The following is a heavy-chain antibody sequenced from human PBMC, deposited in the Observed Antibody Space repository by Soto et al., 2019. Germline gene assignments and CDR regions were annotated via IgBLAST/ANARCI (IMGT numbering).Heavy chain of an antibody. J-gene: IGHJ6*02. CDR2: IYPGDSDT. D-gene: IGHD6-19*01. CDR1: GYSFTSYW. Sequence: PGESLKISCKGSGYSFTSYWIGWVRQMPGKGLYWMGIIYPGDSDTRYSPSFQGQVTISADKSISTAYLQWSSLKASDTAMYYCARLGIAVAGTYGMDVWGQGTTVTVSS. CDR3: ARLGIAVAGTYGMDV. V-gene: IGHV5-51*01.